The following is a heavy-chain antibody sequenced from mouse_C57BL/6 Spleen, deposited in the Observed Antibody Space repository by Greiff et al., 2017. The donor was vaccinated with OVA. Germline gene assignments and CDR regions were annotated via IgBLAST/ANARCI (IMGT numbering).Heavy chain of an antibody. CDR1: GYKITDYY. CDR3: ARETPYFDY. CDR2: INPNNGGT. J-gene: IGHJ2*01. V-gene: IGHV1-26*01. Sequence: VQLQQSGPELVKPGASVKISCKASGYKITDYYMNWVKQSHGKSLEWIGDINPNNGGTSYNQKFKGKATLTVDKSSSTAYMELRSLTSEDSAVYYCARETPYFDYWGQGTTLTVSS.